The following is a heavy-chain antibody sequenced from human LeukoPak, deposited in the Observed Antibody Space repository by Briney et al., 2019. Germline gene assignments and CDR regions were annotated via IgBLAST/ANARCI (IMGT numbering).Heavy chain of an antibody. J-gene: IGHJ4*02. CDR2: IYPGDSDT. Sequence: GESLKISCQGSGYTFTSYWIAWVRQMPGKGLECMGIIYPGDSDTRYSPSLQGQVTISADKSISTAYLQWSSLKASDTAIYYCARPRATVGATIDYWGQGTLVTVSS. V-gene: IGHV5-51*01. D-gene: IGHD1-26*01. CDR1: GYTFTSYW. CDR3: ARPRATVGATIDY.